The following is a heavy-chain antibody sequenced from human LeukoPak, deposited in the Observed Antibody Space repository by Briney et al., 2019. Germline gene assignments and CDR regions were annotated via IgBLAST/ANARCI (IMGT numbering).Heavy chain of an antibody. CDR2: IIPIFGTA. J-gene: IGHJ4*02. CDR3: ARSRVYSSSWYYFDY. CDR1: GGTFSSYA. Sequence: SVKVSCKASGGTFSSYAISWVRQAPGQGLEWMGGIIPIFGTANYAQKFQGRVTITRDTSASTAYMELSSLRSEDMAVYYCARSRVYSSSWYYFDYWGQGTLVTVSS. D-gene: IGHD6-13*01. V-gene: IGHV1-69*05.